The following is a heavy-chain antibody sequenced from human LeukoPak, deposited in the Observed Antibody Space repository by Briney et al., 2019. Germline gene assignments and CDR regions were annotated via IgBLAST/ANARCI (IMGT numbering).Heavy chain of an antibody. CDR3: AREGDLDFDY. CDR2: INSSGGST. J-gene: IGHJ4*02. D-gene: IGHD2-21*02. Sequence: GGSLRLSCVASGFTFRSYAMSWVRQAPGKGLEWVSTINSSGGSTYYADSVKGRFTISRDNAKNSLYLQMNSLRVEDTAVYYCAREGDLDFDYWGQGTLVTVSS. V-gene: IGHV3-23*01. CDR1: GFTFRSYA.